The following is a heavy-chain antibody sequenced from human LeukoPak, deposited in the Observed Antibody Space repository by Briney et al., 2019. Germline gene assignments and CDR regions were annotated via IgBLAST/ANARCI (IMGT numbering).Heavy chain of an antibody. CDR2: INPNSGGT. D-gene: IGHD2-2*01. CDR1: GYTFTGYY. Sequence: ASVKVSCKASGYTFTGYYMHWVRQAPGQGLEWMGWINPNSGGTNYAQKFQGRVTMTRDTSISTAYMELSRLISDDTAVYYCARVAGGYCSSTSCYQGGDAFDIWGQGTMVTVPS. CDR3: ARVAGGYCSSTSCYQGGDAFDI. V-gene: IGHV1-2*02. J-gene: IGHJ3*02.